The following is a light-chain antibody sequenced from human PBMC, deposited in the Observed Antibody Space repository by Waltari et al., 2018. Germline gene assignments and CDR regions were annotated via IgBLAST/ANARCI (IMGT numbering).Light chain of an antibody. V-gene: IGLV4-69*01. CDR1: SGPSNNI. J-gene: IGLJ3*02. CDR2: VNRDGSH. Sequence: QLVLTQSPSASASLGASIKLTCTLSSGPSNNIIAWPPQQQPARGPRYLMKVNRDGSHSRGDGIPDRFSGSSSGAERYLTISSLQSEDEADYYCQTGGHGTWVFGGGTKLTVL. CDR3: QTGGHGTWV.